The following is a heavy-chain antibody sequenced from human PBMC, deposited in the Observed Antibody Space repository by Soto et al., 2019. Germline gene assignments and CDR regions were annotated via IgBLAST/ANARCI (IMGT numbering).Heavy chain of an antibody. CDR2: INHSGST. CDR1: GGSFSGYY. CDR3: ARGEAQLGGDYYYYMDV. V-gene: IGHV4-34*01. Sequence: SETLSLTCAVYGGSFSGYYWSWIRQPPGKGLEWIGEINHSGSTNYNPSLKSRVTISVDTSKNQFSLKLSSVTAADTAVYYCARGEAQLGGDYYYYMDVWGKGTTVTVSS. J-gene: IGHJ6*03. D-gene: IGHD3-16*01.